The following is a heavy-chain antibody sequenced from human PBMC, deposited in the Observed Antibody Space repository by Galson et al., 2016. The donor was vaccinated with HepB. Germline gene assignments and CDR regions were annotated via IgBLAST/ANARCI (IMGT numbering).Heavy chain of an antibody. CDR2: IGTAGDT. Sequence: SLRLSCSVSGFTFSSYDLHWVRHATGKGLEWVSAIGTAGDTYYSGSVKGRFTMSRENAKNSLYLQMNSLRAGDTAVYYCARSLFGVYWYLDLWGRGTLVTVSS. CDR1: GFTFSSYD. CDR3: ARSLFGVYWYLDL. V-gene: IGHV3-13*04. D-gene: IGHD3-16*01. J-gene: IGHJ2*01.